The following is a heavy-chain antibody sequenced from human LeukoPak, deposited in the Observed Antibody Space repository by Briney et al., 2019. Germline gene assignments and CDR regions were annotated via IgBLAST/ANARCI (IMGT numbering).Heavy chain of an antibody. CDR3: ARGPHYALGIYFDY. CDR1: GGSISSYY. Sequence: SETLSLTCTVSGGSISSYYWSWIRQPAGKGLEWIGRIYTSGSTNYNPSLKSRVTMSVDTSKNQFSLKLSSVTAADTAVYYCARGPHYALGIYFDYWGQGTLVTISS. D-gene: IGHD7-27*01. V-gene: IGHV4-4*07. J-gene: IGHJ4*02. CDR2: IYTSGST.